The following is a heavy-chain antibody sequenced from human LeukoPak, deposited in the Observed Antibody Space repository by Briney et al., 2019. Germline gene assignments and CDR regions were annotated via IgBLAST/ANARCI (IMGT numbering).Heavy chain of an antibody. Sequence: SETLSLTCTVSGGSISSYYWSWIRQSPGKGLEWIGYIYYSGSTNYNPSLKSRVTISVDTSKNQFSLKLSSVTAADTAVYYCARDSSSWFGYNWFDPWGQGTLVTVSS. CDR1: GGSISSYY. V-gene: IGHV4-59*01. CDR2: IYYSGST. D-gene: IGHD6-13*01. J-gene: IGHJ5*02. CDR3: ARDSSSWFGYNWFDP.